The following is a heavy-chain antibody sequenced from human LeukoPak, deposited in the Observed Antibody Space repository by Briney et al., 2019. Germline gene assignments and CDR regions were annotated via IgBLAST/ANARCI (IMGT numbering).Heavy chain of an antibody. Sequence: ASVKVSCKASGGTFSSYAISWVRQAPGQGLEWMGWISAYNGKTNYPQKLQGRVTMTTDTSTSTAYMELRSLRSDDTAVYYCAREARKQWLGLEDFGMDVWGQGTTVTVSS. CDR3: AREARKQWLGLEDFGMDV. CDR2: ISAYNGKT. CDR1: GGTFSSYA. V-gene: IGHV1-18*01. J-gene: IGHJ6*02. D-gene: IGHD6-19*01.